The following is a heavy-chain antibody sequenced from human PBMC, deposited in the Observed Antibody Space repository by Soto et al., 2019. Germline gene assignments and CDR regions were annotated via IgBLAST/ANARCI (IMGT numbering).Heavy chain of an antibody. CDR3: ARETDMVIDY. CDR2: ISSSSSTL. CDR1: GFTFSHYS. J-gene: IGHJ4*02. V-gene: IGHV3-48*02. Sequence: EVQLVECGGGLVQPAGSLRLSCAASGFTFSHYSTNWLRQAPVKGLEWVSYISSSSSTLYYADSVKCRFTISRDNAKNSLYLQTISMRDEDTAVYYSARETDMVIDYCGQGTLVIVTS. D-gene: IGHD5-18*01.